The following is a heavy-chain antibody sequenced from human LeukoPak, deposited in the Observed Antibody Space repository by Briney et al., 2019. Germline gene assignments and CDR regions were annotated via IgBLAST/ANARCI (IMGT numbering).Heavy chain of an antibody. Sequence: GESLKISCKGSGYSFISYWIGWVRQMPGKGLEWMGIIYPGDSDTTYSPSFQGQVTISVDKSINTAYLQWRSPKASDTAMYYCARSFAHVERYYFDYWGQGTLLTVSS. CDR3: ARSFAHVERYYFDY. CDR1: GYSFISYW. J-gene: IGHJ4*02. V-gene: IGHV5-51*01. CDR2: IYPGDSDT. D-gene: IGHD1-1*01.